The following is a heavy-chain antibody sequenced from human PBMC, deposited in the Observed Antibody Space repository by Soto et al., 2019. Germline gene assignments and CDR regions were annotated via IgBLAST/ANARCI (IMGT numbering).Heavy chain of an antibody. Sequence: ASVKVSCKASLYTFPSYYMHLVRQAPGQGLEWMGIINPSGGSTSYAQKFQGRVTMTRDTSTSTVYMELSSLRSEDTAVYYCATALSYRSTVVTRWGQGTLVTVSS. V-gene: IGHV1-46*01. D-gene: IGHD2-15*01. CDR1: LYTFPSYY. CDR3: ATALSYRSTVVTR. CDR2: INPSGGST. J-gene: IGHJ4*02.